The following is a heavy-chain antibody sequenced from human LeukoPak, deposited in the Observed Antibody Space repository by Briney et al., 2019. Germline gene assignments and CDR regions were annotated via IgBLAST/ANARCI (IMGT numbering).Heavy chain of an antibody. J-gene: IGHJ3*02. Sequence: GASVKVSCKASGYTFTSYDINWVRQATGQGLEWMGWMNPNSGNAGYAQKFRGRVTMTRNTSISTAYMELSSLRSEDTAVYYCARGPPGDENAFDIWGQGTMVTVSS. CDR3: ARGPPGDENAFDI. V-gene: IGHV1-8*01. CDR2: MNPNSGNA. CDR1: GYTFTSYD. D-gene: IGHD7-27*01.